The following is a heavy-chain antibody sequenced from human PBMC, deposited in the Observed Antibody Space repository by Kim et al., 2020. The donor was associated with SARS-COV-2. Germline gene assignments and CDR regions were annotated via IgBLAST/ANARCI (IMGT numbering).Heavy chain of an antibody. V-gene: IGHV4-31*03. Sequence: SETLSLTCTVSGGSISSGGYYWSWIRQHPGKGLEWIGYIYYSGSTYYNPSLKSRVTISVDTSKNQFSLKLSSVTAADTAVYYYARARITMIVVVDAFDIWGQGTMVTVYS. J-gene: IGHJ3*02. CDR2: IYYSGST. CDR1: GGSISSGGYY. CDR3: ARARITMIVVVDAFDI. D-gene: IGHD3-22*01.